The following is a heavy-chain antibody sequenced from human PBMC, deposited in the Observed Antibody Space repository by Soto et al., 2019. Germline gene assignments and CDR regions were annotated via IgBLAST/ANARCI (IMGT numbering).Heavy chain of an antibody. V-gene: IGHV3-30*18. CDR1: GFTFSSYG. CDR3: AKDVAVAYDAFDI. D-gene: IGHD6-19*01. J-gene: IGHJ3*02. Sequence: LRLSCAASGFTFSSYGMHWVRQAPGKGLEWVAVISYDGSNKYYADSVKGRFTISRDNSKNTLYLQMNSLRAEDTAVYYCAKDVAVAYDAFDIWGQGTMVTVSS. CDR2: ISYDGSNK.